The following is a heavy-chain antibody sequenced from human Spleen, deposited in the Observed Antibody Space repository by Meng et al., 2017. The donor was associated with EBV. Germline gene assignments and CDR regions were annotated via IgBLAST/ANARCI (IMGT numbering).Heavy chain of an antibody. V-gene: IGHV1-18*01. J-gene: IGHJ4*02. Sequence: VQLMQYGAEVKRTWALVKVSCNAYGYTFKNKCITWVRPAPGQGLEWMGWISPHNGNTNYAQTLQGRVTITTDTSTSTAYLELRSLRSDDTAVYYCARGRFYLDSWGQGTLVTVSS. CDR1: GYTFKNKC. CDR2: ISPHNGNT. D-gene: IGHD3-16*01. CDR3: ARGRFYLDS.